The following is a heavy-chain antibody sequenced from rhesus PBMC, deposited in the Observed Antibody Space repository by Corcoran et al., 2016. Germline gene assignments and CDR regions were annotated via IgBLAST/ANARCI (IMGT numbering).Heavy chain of an antibody. Sequence: EVQLVESGGGLVQPGGSLRLSCAASGFTFSDYYMTWVRQAPGKGPVWVAFIRNKAKGGTTEYASTVKGRFTISRDDSKNIASLKMDSLKTEDTAVYYCTRDYCTTITCSDAFDFWGQGLRVTVSS. J-gene: IGHJ3*01. CDR1: GFTFSDYY. CDR2: IRNKAKGGTT. CDR3: TRDYCTTITCSDAFDF. V-gene: IGHV3S22*01. D-gene: IGHD2-2*01.